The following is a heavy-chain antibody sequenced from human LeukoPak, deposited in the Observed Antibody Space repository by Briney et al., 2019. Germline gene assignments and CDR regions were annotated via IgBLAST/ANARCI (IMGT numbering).Heavy chain of an antibody. CDR2: MNPNSGNT. CDR1: GYTFTGYY. CDR3: ARVIDPYYYYGMDV. J-gene: IGHJ6*02. D-gene: IGHD2-15*01. V-gene: IGHV1-8*02. Sequence: ASVKVSCKASGYTFTGYYMHWVRQAPGQGLEWMGWMNPNSGNTGYAQQFQGRVTMTRDTSTSTAYMELSSLRSEDTAVYYCARVIDPYYYYGMDVWGQGTTIIVSS.